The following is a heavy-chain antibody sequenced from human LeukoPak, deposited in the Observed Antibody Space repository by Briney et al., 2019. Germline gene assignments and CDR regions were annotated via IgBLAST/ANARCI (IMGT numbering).Heavy chain of an antibody. CDR2: ISGSGGST. CDR3: AKDIGLVVVVPAAGNLNDY. J-gene: IGHJ4*02. V-gene: IGHV3-23*01. D-gene: IGHD2-2*01. Sequence: GGSLRFSCAASGFTISSYAMSWIRQAPGKGLEWVSAISGSGGSTYYADSVKGRFTISRDNSKNTLYLQMNSLRAEDTAVYYCAKDIGLVVVVPAAGNLNDYWGQGTLVTVSS. CDR1: GFTISSYA.